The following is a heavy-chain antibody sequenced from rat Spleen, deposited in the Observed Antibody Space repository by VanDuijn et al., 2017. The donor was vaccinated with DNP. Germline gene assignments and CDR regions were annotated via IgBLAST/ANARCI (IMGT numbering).Heavy chain of an antibody. J-gene: IGHJ2*01. CDR1: GFIFSNYW. V-gene: IGHV5-31*01. CDR3: TSNPHIRTAAPFDY. CDR2: ITKTGDTT. Sequence: EVQLVESGGGPVQPGRSLKLSCVASGFIFSNYWMTWIRQAPGKGLEWVASITKTGDTTYYSDSVKGRFSISRDNVKSFLYLQVNSLRSEDTATYYCTSNPHIRTAAPFDYWGQGVMVTVSS. D-gene: IGHD3-8*01.